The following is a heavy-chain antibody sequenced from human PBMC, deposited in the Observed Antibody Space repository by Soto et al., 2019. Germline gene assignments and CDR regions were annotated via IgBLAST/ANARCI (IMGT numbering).Heavy chain of an antibody. Sequence: PSETLSLTCTVSGDSLSDSFWCWIRQSPVRGLEWIGYVYYTGSTNYNPSLKTRLSMSVDTSRNQFFLHLYSVTAADTAVYYCAKDYHSTGWDAALDYWGQGAPVTVSS. J-gene: IGHJ4*02. CDR2: VYYTGST. CDR3: AKDYHSTGWDAALDY. CDR1: GDSLSDSF. V-gene: IGHV4-59*01. D-gene: IGHD6-19*01.